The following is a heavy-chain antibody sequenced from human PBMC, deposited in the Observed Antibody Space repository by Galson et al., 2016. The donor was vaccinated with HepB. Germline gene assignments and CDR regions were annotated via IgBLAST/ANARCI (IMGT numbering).Heavy chain of an antibody. D-gene: IGHD6-6*01. CDR3: ARARAEYSSSSLPFEY. CDR1: GFTFSKYV. CDR2: ISGSGGRI. V-gene: IGHV3-23*01. J-gene: IGHJ4*02. Sequence: SLRLSCAASGFTFSKYVMNWVRRAPGKGLEWVSSISGSGGRIFDADSVKGRFTVSKDNSKNTLYLQMDSLRAEDTAVYYCARARAEYSSSSLPFEYWGQGTLVTVSS.